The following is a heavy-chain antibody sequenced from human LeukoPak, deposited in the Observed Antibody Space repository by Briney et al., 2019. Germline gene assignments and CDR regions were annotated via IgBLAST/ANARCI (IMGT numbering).Heavy chain of an antibody. CDR3: ARELGYTYGY. CDR1: GYMFSSYF. D-gene: IGHD5-18*01. V-gene: IGHV1-46*01. J-gene: IGHJ4*02. CDR2: INPSGGST. Sequence: ASVKVSCKACGYMFSSYFMHWVRQAPGQGLEWMGIINPSGGSTSYPQKFQGRVTMTRDTSTSTVYMELSSLTSEDTAVYYCARELGYTYGYWGQGTLVTVSS.